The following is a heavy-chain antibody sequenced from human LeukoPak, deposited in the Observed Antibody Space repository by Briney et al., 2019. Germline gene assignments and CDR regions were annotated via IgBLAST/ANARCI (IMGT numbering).Heavy chain of an antibody. V-gene: IGHV5-51*01. D-gene: IGHD3-10*01. CDR1: GYSFTSYW. CDR2: IYPGDSDT. CDR3: ARRYYYGSGDRKNYFDY. J-gene: IGHJ4*02. Sequence: GESLKISCKGSGYSFTSYWIGWVRQMPGKGLEWMRIIYPGDSDTRYSPSFQGQVTISADKSISTAYLQWSSLKASDTAMYYCARRYYYGSGDRKNYFDYWGQGTLVTVSS.